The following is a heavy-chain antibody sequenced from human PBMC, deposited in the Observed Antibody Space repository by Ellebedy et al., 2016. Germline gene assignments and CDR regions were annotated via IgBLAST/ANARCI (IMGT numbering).Heavy chain of an antibody. CDR2: ISGSGGST. CDR1: GFTFSSYA. Sequence: GESLKISXAASGFTFSSYAMSWVRQAPGKGLEWVSAISGSGGSTYYADSVKGRFTISRDNSKNSLYLQMNSLRAEDTALYYCAKARGGWYADWGQGTLVTVSS. V-gene: IGHV3-23*01. J-gene: IGHJ4*02. CDR3: AKARGGWYAD. D-gene: IGHD6-19*01.